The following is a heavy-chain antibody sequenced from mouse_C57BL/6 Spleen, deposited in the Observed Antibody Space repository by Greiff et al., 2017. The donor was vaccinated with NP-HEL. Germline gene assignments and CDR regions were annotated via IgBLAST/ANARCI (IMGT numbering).Heavy chain of an antibody. V-gene: IGHV1-64*01. D-gene: IGHD1-3*01. CDR3: ARRGVNFGYFDV. CDR2: IHPNSGST. J-gene: IGHJ1*03. CDR1: GYTFTSYW. Sequence: VQLQQPGAELVKPGASVKLSCKASGYTFTSYWMHWVKQRPGQGLEWIGMIHPNSGSTNYNEKFKSKATLTVDKSSSTAYMQLSSLTSEDSAVYYRARRGVNFGYFDVWGTGTTVTVSS.